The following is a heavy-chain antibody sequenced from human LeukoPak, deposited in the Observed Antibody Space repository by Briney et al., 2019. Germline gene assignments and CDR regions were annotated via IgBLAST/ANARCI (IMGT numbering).Heavy chain of an antibody. CDR2: IWYDGSNK. CDR3: ARATYSSSWYMWFDP. J-gene: IGHJ5*02. Sequence: PGGSLRLSCAASGFTFSSYGMHWVRQAPGKGLEWVAVIWYDGSNKYYADSVKGRFTISRDNSKNTLYLQMNSLRAEDTAVYYCARATYSSSWYMWFDPWGQGTLVTVSS. V-gene: IGHV3-33*01. CDR1: GFTFSSYG. D-gene: IGHD6-13*01.